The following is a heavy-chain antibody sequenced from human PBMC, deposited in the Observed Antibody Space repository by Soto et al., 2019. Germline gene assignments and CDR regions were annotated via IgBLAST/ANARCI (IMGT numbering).Heavy chain of an antibody. CDR1: GFTVSNNY. V-gene: IGHV3-66*03. CDR3: AKESGPFREFDY. J-gene: IGHJ4*02. CDR2: IYSSGST. Sequence: PGGSLRLSCAASGFTVSNNYMSWVRQAPGKGLEWVSIIYSSGSTYYADSVKGRFTISRDDSQNTVFLQMNSLRPEDTAVYFCAKESGPFREFDYWGQGALVTGSS. D-gene: IGHD3-10*01.